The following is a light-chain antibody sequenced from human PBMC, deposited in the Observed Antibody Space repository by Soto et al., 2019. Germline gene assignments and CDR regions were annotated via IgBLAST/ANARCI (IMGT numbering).Light chain of an antibody. CDR1: SSDVGGYNY. V-gene: IGLV2-8*01. CDR3: SSYAGSRLV. CDR2: EVS. Sequence: QSALTQPPSASGSPGQSVTISCTGTSSDVGGYNYVSWYQQHPGKAPKLMIYEVSKRPSGVPDRFSGSKSGNTASLTVSGIQAEDDADYYCSSYAGSRLVFGGGTKLTVL. J-gene: IGLJ2*01.